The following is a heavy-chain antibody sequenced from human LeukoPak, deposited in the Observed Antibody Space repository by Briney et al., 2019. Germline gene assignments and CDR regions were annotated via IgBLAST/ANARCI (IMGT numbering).Heavy chain of an antibody. D-gene: IGHD3-22*01. CDR2: ILYDGSNK. CDR3: ARDNGGGYYYDSSGWASDAFDI. CDR1: GFTFSSYG. J-gene: IGHJ3*02. Sequence: QPGGSLRLSCAASGFTFSSYGMPWVRQAPGKGLEWVAVILYDGSNKYYADSVKGQFTISRDNAKNSLYLQMNSLRAEDTAVYYCARDNGGGYYYDSSGWASDAFDIWGQGTMVTVSS. V-gene: IGHV3-30*03.